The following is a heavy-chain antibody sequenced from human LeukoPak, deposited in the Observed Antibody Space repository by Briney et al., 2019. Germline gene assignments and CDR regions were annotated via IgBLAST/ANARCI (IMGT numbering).Heavy chain of an antibody. V-gene: IGHV3-23*01. D-gene: IGHD2-21*01. J-gene: IGHJ4*02. CDR2: ISGSGGDT. CDR3: ARARSSTFSYSDY. CDR1: GFTFSSYA. Sequence: GGSLRLSCAASGFTFSSYAMSWVRQAPGKGLEWVSLISGSGGDTFYADSVRGRFTISRENSKSTLYLEMNSLRAEDTAVYFCARARSSTFSYSDYWGQGTLVTVSS.